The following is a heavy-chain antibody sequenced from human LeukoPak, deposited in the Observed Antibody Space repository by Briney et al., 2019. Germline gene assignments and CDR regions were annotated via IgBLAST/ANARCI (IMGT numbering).Heavy chain of an antibody. CDR3: ARLIRERCSGGSCSWYFDY. J-gene: IGHJ4*02. D-gene: IGHD2-15*01. Sequence: SETLSLTCAVSGYSISSGYYWGWIRQPPGKGLEWLGSIYHSGSSYYNPSLKSRITTSVDTSKNQFSLKLSSVTAADTAVYFCARLIRERCSGGSCSWYFDYWRQRTLVTVSS. CDR2: IYHSGSS. CDR1: GYSISSGYY. V-gene: IGHV4-38-2*01.